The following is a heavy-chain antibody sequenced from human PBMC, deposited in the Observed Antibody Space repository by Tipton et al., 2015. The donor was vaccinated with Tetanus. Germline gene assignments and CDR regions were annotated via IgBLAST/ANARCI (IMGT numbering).Heavy chain of an antibody. V-gene: IGHV3-23*01. CDR3: ARGAPVNWFDP. CDR1: GFAFSSYA. J-gene: IGHJ5*02. Sequence: SLRLSCAASGFAFSSYAMSWVRQAPGNGPEWVSAISGSGGSTYYADSVKGRFTISRDNSKNTLYLQMNDLRAEDTAVYYCARGAPVNWFDPWGQGTLVTVSS. CDR2: ISGSGGST.